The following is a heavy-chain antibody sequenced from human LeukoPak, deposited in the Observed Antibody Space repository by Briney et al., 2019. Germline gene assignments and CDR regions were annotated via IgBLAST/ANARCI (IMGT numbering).Heavy chain of an antibody. CDR1: GFTFSSYS. V-gene: IGHV3-7*05. CDR2: IKHDGSAE. Sequence: PGGSLRLSCAASGFTFSSYSMNWVRQAPGKGLEWMANIKHDGSAENYVDSVKGRFIISRDNAKNSLYLQMNSLRADDTAVYYCVRVNGCRGGDADYWGQGTLVTVSS. D-gene: IGHD2-21*02. CDR3: VRVNGCRGGDADY. J-gene: IGHJ4*02.